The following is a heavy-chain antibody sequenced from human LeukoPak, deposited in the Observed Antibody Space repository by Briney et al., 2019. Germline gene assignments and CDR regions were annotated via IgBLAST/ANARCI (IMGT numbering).Heavy chain of an antibody. CDR3: AKDIGDIVVVPAAENWFDP. Sequence: GGSLRLSCAASGVTFDDYAKHWVRQAPGKGLEWVSLISGDGGSTYYADSVKGRFTISRDNSKNSLYLQMNSLRTEDTALYYCAKDIGDIVVVPAAENWFDPWGQGTLVTVSS. CDR1: GVTFDDYA. CDR2: ISGDGGST. J-gene: IGHJ5*02. D-gene: IGHD2-2*01. V-gene: IGHV3-43*02.